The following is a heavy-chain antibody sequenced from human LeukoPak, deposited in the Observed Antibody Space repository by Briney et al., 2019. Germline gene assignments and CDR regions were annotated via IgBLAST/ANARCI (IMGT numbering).Heavy chain of an antibody. CDR2: IDYGGSVT. Sequence: PGGSLRLSCNASGFTFTAYTMNWVRQAPGKGPEWVSYIDYGGSVTHYADSVKGRFTISRDNAENSLYLQMNSLRVEDTAVYYCTRDLEYWSQGVQVTVSS. CDR3: TRDLEY. CDR1: GFTFTAYT. V-gene: IGHV3-48*01. J-gene: IGHJ4*02.